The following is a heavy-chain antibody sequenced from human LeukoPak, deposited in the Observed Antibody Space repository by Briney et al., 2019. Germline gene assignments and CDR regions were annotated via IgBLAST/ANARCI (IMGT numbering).Heavy chain of an antibody. CDR1: GGTFSSYA. J-gene: IGHJ6*02. D-gene: IGHD3-3*01. CDR3: ARDSTTYYDFWSGYYPNVYYYYGMDV. CDR2: MNPNSGNT. V-gene: IGHV1-8*02. Sequence: ASVKVSCKASGGTFSSYAISWVRQAPGQGLEWMGWMNPNSGNTGYAQKFQGRVTMTRNTSISTAYMELSSLRSEDTAVYYCARDSTTYYDFWSGYYPNVYYYYGMDVWGQGTTVTVSS.